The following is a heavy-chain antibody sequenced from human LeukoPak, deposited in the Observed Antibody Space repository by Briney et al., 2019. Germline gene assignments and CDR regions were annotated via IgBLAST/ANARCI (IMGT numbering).Heavy chain of an antibody. D-gene: IGHD3/OR15-3a*01. CDR1: GVSISSSNSY. CDR3: ARQTGSGLFTLP. V-gene: IGHV4-39*01. J-gene: IGHJ4*02. CDR2: IYYTGNT. Sequence: SETLSLTCTVSGVSISSSNSYWGWIRQPPGKGLEWIGSIYYTGNTYYNASLKSLVTISIDTSNNQISLRLISVTATDTAMYYCARQTGSGLFTLPGGQGTLVTVSS.